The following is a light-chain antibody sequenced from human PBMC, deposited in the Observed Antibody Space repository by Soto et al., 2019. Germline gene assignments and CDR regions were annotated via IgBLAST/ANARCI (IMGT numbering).Light chain of an antibody. J-gene: IGKJ4*01. V-gene: IGKV1-5*03. CDR2: KAS. CDR3: QQYNNYPLT. CDR1: QSISSW. Sequence: EIQMTQSPSTLSASVGDTVTITCRASQSISSWLAWYQQKPGKAPKLLIYKASSLETGVPSRFSGSGSGTEFTLTISSLQPDDFAIYYCQQYNNYPLTFGGGTKVEIK.